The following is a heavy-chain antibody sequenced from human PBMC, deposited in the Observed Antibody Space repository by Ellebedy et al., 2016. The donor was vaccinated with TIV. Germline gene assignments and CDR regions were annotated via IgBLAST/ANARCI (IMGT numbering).Heavy chain of an antibody. D-gene: IGHD3-10*01. J-gene: IGHJ4*02. Sequence: MPSETLSLTCAVYGGSFSGYYWSWIRQPPGKGLEWIGEINPSGSTNYNPSPKSRVTISVDTSKNQFSLKLSPVTAADTAVYYCARGARSVYYYGSGSYLIYFDYWGQGTLVTVSS. CDR2: INPSGST. CDR1: GGSFSGYY. V-gene: IGHV4-34*01. CDR3: ARGARSVYYYGSGSYLIYFDY.